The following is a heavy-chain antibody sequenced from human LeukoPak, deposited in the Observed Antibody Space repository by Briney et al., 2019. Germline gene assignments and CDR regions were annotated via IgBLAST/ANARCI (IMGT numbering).Heavy chain of an antibody. Sequence: PSETLSLTCTVSGASISNYYWSWIRQPPGKGLEWIGYIHYSGSTTYNPSLKSRVIISVDTSKNQFSLKLSSVIAADTAVYYCARVTTVILYYYYYGMDVWGQGTTVTVPS. V-gene: IGHV4-59*01. CDR2: IHYSGST. D-gene: IGHD4-17*01. J-gene: IGHJ6*02. CDR3: ARVTTVILYYYYYGMDV. CDR1: GASISNYY.